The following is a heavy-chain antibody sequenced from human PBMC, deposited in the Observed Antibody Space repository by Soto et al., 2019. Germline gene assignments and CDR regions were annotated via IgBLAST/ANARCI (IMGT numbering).Heavy chain of an antibody. CDR1: GDSISSGGYY. J-gene: IGHJ4*02. CDR2: MSSSGST. CDR3: AREYSYGHDY. D-gene: IGHD5-18*01. Sequence: QVQLQESGPGLVEPSQTLSLTCSVSGDSISSGGYYWSWIRQHPGKGLEWIGYMSSSGSTYYNPSLKSRLTISIDASKNQFSLKLSSGTAADTAVYYCAREYSYGHDYWGQGTRVTVSS. V-gene: IGHV4-31*02.